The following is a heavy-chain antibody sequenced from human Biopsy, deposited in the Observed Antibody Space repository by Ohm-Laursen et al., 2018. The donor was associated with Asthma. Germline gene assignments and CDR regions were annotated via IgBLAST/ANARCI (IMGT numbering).Heavy chain of an antibody. Sequence: SSLRLSCAASRFTYEMHWVRQAPGKGLEGVAVISYDGSSIYYADSVKGRFTISRDNSKNTLSLQMNSLTAEDTAVYYCAREGVAGTHIEDWGQGTLVTVSS. CDR1: RFTYE. J-gene: IGHJ4*02. CDR3: AREGVAGTHIED. V-gene: IGHV3-30-3*01. D-gene: IGHD6-19*01. CDR2: ISYDGSSI.